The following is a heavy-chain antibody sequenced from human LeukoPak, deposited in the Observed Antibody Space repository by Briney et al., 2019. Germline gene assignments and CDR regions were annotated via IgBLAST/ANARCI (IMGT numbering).Heavy chain of an antibody. CDR3: AKDKYYGTGTYRELDY. V-gene: IGHV3-43*02. CDR2: ITGDGGGT. D-gene: IGHD3-10*01. Sequence: GGSLTLSWAASGFPFDDYAMHWVRHAAGKGLQWVSLITGDGGGTYHADSVKGRFTISRHNSKNSLYLQMNSLKTEDTALYVCAKDKYYGTGTYRELDYWGQGTLVTVSS. J-gene: IGHJ4*02. CDR1: GFPFDDYA.